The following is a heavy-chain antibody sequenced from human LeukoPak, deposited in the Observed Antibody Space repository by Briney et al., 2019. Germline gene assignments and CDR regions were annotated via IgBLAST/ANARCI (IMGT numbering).Heavy chain of an antibody. CDR2: INHSGST. D-gene: IGHD5-12*01. CDR1: GGSFSGYY. J-gene: IGHJ4*02. CDR3: ARGEWLRSWFGY. Sequence: PSEILSLTCAVYGGSFSGYYWSWIRQPPGKGLEWIGEINHSGSTNYNPYLKSRVTISVDTSKNQFSLKLSSVTAADTAVYYCARGEWLRSWFGYWGQGTLVTVPS. V-gene: IGHV4-34*01.